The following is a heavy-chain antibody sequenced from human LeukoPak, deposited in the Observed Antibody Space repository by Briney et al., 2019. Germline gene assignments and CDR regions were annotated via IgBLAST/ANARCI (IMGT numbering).Heavy chain of an antibody. J-gene: IGHJ5*02. D-gene: IGHD2-2*01. CDR2: INHSGST. CDR3: ARVRGYCSSTSCYGGFDP. CDR1: GGSFSGYY. Sequence: PSETLSLTCAVYGGSFSGYYWSWIRQPPGKGLEWIGEINHSGSTNYNPSLKSRVTISVDTSKNQFSLKLSSVTAADTAVYYCARVRGYCSSTSCYGGFDPWGQGTLVTVSS. V-gene: IGHV4-34*01.